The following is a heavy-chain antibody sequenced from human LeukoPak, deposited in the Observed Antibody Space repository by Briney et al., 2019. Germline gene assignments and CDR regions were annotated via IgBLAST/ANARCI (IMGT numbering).Heavy chain of an antibody. Sequence: SETLSLTCTGSGGSISSYYWSWIRQPPGKGLEWVGYIYYSGSTSYNPSLKSRVPISVDTSKDQFSLKLSSVTAADTAVYYCAKGPDYFDFWGQGTLVTVSS. CDR3: AKGPDYFDF. CDR1: GGSISSYY. V-gene: IGHV4-59*01. CDR2: IYYSGST. D-gene: IGHD3-10*01. J-gene: IGHJ4*02.